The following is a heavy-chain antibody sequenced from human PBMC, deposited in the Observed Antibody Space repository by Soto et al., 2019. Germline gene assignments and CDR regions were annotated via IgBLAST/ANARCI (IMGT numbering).Heavy chain of an antibody. J-gene: IGHJ4*02. Sequence: QVQLVESGGGMVQPGRSLRPSCAASGFTFTTYGMHWVRQAPGKGLEWVALISYDGKNKYYADSVKVRFTISRDNSKNTLFLQMNSLRAEHTAVYYCAKDSLRGEVPAALNFDYWGQGTLVTVSS. V-gene: IGHV3-30*18. CDR2: ISYDGKNK. CDR1: GFTFTTYG. CDR3: AKDSLRGEVPAALNFDY. D-gene: IGHD2-2*01.